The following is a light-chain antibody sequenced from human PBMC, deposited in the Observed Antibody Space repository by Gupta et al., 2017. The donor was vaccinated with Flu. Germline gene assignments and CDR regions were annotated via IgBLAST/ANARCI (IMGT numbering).Light chain of an antibody. CDR1: SGNIASNY. V-gene: IGLV6-57*01. CDR3: QAYDVNRRV. CDR2: EGR. J-gene: IGLJ3*02. Sequence: NFMLTQPHSVSESPGKTVTISCTRSSGNIASNYVQWYRQRPGSSPTYVMEEGRRRPSGVPDRFAGAVDSSSTSASLNISGLKTEDEADDSGQAYDVNRRVFGGGTKLTVL.